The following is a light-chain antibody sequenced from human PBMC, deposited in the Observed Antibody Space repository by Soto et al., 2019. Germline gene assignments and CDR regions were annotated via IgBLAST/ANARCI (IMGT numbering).Light chain of an antibody. Sequence: QLVLTQSPSASASLGASVKLTCTLSSGHSSYAIAWHQQQPEKGPRYLMMLNGDGSHSKGDGIPDRFSGSSSGAARYLTISSLQSEDEADYYCQTWGTGIVVFGGGTKLTVL. CDR3: QTWGTGIVV. J-gene: IGLJ2*01. CDR2: LNGDGSH. CDR1: SGHSSYA. V-gene: IGLV4-69*01.